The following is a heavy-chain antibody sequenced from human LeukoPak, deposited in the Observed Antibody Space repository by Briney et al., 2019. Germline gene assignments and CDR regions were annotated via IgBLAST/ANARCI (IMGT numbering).Heavy chain of an antibody. CDR3: ARADYDFWSGYSQPPVYFQH. D-gene: IGHD3-3*01. V-gene: IGHV3-20*04. CDR2: INWNGGST. Sequence: GGSLRLSCAACGFTFDDYGMSWVRQAPGKGLEWVSGINWNGGSTGYADSVKGRFTISRDNAKNSLYLQMNSLRAEDTALYYCARADYDFWSGYSQPPVYFQHWGQGTLVTVSS. J-gene: IGHJ1*01. CDR1: GFTFDDYG.